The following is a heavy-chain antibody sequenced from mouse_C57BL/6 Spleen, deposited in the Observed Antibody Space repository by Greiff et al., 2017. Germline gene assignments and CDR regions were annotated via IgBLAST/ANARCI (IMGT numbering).Heavy chain of an antibody. D-gene: IGHD2-5*01. CDR2: IDPSDSET. V-gene: IGHV1-52*01. J-gene: IGHJ2*01. CDR1: GYTFTSYW. CDR3: ARGGSNGAYFDY. Sequence: QVQLKQPGAELVRPGSSVKLSCKASGYTFTSYWMHWVKQRPIQGLEWIGNIDPSDSETHYNQKFKDKATLTVDKSSSTAYMQLSSLTSEDSAVYYCARGGSNGAYFDYWGQGTTLTVSS.